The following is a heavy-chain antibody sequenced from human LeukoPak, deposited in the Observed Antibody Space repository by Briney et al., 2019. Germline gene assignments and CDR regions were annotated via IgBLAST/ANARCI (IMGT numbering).Heavy chain of an antibody. J-gene: IGHJ4*02. V-gene: IGHV3-7*04. D-gene: IGHD1-1*01. CDR1: GFTFSSHS. Sequence: GGSLRLSCAASGFTFSSHSLNWVRQAPGKGLEWVANIKQDGSEKFYVDSVKGRFTISRDNAKDSLYLQMNSLRAEDTAVYYCARGLTSFWGQGTLVTVSS. CDR3: ARGLTSF. CDR2: IKQDGSEK.